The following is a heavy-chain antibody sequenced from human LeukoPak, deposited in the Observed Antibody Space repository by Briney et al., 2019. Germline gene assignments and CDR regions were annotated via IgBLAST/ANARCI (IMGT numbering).Heavy chain of an antibody. CDR1: GDSISTSNSY. CDR3: ARQTGSGLFILP. J-gene: IGHJ4*02. D-gene: IGHD3/OR15-3a*01. Sequence: SETLSLTCTVSGDSISTSNSYWGWIRQPPGKGLEWIGSIYYSGNTYYNASLKSRVTISVDTSKNQFSLKLTSVTAADTAVYYCARQTGSGLFILPGGQGTLVTVSS. CDR2: IYYSGNT. V-gene: IGHV4-39*01.